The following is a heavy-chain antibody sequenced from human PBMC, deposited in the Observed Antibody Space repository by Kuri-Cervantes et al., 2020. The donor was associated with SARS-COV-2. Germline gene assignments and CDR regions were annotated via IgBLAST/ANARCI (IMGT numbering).Heavy chain of an antibody. CDR3: ARDGGLIMTRDLQNDVFDI. V-gene: IGHV1-2*02. CDR2: IKPNSGGT. D-gene: IGHD3-16*02. CDR1: GYTFTGYY. J-gene: IGHJ3*02. Sequence: WGSLRLSCKASGYTFTGYYMHWVRQAPGQGLEWMGWIKPNSGGTNYAQKFQGRVTMTRDTSISTAYMELSRLRSDDTAVYYCARDGGLIMTRDLQNDVFDIWGQGTMVTVSS.